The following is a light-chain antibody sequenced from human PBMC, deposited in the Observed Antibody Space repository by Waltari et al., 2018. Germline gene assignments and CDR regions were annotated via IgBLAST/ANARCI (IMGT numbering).Light chain of an antibody. V-gene: IGLV4-69*01. CDR2: VNSDGSH. CDR1: SGHSSNV. Sequence: QLVLTQSPSASASLGASVKLTCTLSSGHSSNVIAWLQQQPEKGPRYLMKVNSDGSHSKGEKIPDRFSGSSSGTEHYLTLPSLQSEDEADYYCQTGGHGTWVFGGGTKLTVL. CDR3: QTGGHGTWV. J-gene: IGLJ3*02.